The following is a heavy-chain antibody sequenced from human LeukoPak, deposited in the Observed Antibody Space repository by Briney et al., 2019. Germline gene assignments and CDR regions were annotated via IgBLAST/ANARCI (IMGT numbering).Heavy chain of an antibody. CDR3: ARDWTGYCSGGSCYTRRFDP. Sequence: PSETLSLTCTVSGGSISSYYWSWIRQPPGKGLEWIGYISYTGSTNYNPSLKSRVTISLDTSKNQFSLKLTSVTAADTAVYYCARDWTGYCSGGSCYTRRFDPWGQGTPVIVSS. V-gene: IGHV4-59*01. CDR2: ISYTGST. CDR1: GGSISSYY. D-gene: IGHD2-15*01. J-gene: IGHJ5*02.